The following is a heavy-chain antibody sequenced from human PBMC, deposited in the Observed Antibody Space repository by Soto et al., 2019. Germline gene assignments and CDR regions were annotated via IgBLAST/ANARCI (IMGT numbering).Heavy chain of an antibody. Sequence: GDSLKISCKFSGYTFTSYWIFFVRQMPGKGLEWMGIIYPGDSDTRYSPSFQGQVTISADKSISTAYLQWSSLKASDTAMYYCARRGSRKYKSYGMEVWGQGTTVNVSS. CDR1: GYTFTSYW. CDR2: IYPGDSDT. CDR3: ARRGSRKYKSYGMEV. D-gene: IGHD1-1*01. J-gene: IGHJ6*01. V-gene: IGHV5-51*01.